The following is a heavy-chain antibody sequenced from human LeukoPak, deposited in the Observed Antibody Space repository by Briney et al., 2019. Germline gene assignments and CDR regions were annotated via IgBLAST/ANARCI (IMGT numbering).Heavy chain of an antibody. J-gene: IGHJ6*02. CDR1: GGSFSSYP. V-gene: IGHV1-69*02. CDR3: ARNAGGRYYGSRQVGYYNGMDV. Sequence: ASVKVSCKASGGSFSSYPISWVRQAPGQGLEWLGKIIPILGIPNYAQKFQGRVTITADKSMSTAYMELSSLRSEDTAVYYCARNAGGRYYGSRQVGYYNGMDVWGQGTTVTVSS. CDR2: IIPILGIP. D-gene: IGHD3-10*01.